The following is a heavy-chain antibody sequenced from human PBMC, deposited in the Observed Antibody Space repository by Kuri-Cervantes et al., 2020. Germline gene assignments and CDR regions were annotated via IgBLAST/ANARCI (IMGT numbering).Heavy chain of an antibody. CDR2: ISGSGGST. D-gene: IGHD3-22*01. CDR1: GFTFSSYA. J-gene: IGHJ6*02. CDR3: ARDHITMIVVVSYYYYYGMDV. V-gene: IGHV3-48*02. Sequence: SCAASGFTFSSYAMHWVRQAPGKGLEWVSAISGSGGSTYYADSVKGRFTISRDNAKNSLYLQMNSLRDEDTAVYYCARDHITMIVVVSYYYYYGMDVWGQGTTVTVSS.